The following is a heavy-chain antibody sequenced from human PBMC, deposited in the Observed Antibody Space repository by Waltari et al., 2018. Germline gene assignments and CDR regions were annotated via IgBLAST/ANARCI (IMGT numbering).Heavy chain of an antibody. D-gene: IGHD3-16*01. V-gene: IGHV4-4*07. J-gene: IGHJ6*02. CDR2: VFTSGSP. CDR3: ARHRRSRNKYYYDLDV. Sequence: QVHLQASGPGLVKPSETLSLTCIVSGGSISGYFWSWVRQPAGKGLEWVGRVFTSGSPNYNPALKSRVTVSLDTAKNQFSLNLISLTAADTGVYYCARHRRSRNKYYYDLDVWGQGTTVSLSS. CDR1: GGSISGYF.